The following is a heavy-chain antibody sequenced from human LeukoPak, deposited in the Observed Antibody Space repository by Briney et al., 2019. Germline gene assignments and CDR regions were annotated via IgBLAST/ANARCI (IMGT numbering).Heavy chain of an antibody. Sequence: GGSLRLSWAASGFTFSSYWMHWVRQAPGKGLVWVSRINSDVSSTSYADSVKGRFTISRVNAKTTLYLQMHSLRAEHTAVSYCARDPMPLSPFDYWGQGTLVTVSS. V-gene: IGHV3-74*01. J-gene: IGHJ4*02. CDR1: GFTFSSYW. CDR3: ARDPMPLSPFDY. D-gene: IGHD2-2*01. CDR2: INSDVSST.